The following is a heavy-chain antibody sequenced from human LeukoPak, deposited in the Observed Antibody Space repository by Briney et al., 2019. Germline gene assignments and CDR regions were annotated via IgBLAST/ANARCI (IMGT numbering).Heavy chain of an antibody. J-gene: IGHJ5*02. CDR1: GYTFTGYY. D-gene: IGHD1-26*01. CDR2: INPNSGDT. V-gene: IGHV1-2*02. CDR3: ARGRELLNWFDP. Sequence: ASVKVSCKASGYTFTGYYIHWVRQAPGQGLEWMGWINPNSGDTNYAQKFQGEVTMTRDTSISTAYMELRSLRSDDTAVYYCARGRELLNWFDPWGQGTLVTVSS.